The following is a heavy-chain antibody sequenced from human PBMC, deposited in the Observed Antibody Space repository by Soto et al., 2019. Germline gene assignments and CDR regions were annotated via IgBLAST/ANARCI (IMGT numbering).Heavy chain of an antibody. Sequence: SETLSLTCTVSGGSMSSEGYYWSWIRQHPGKGLEWIGYIYYSGLTDYNPSLKSRLTISVDKSKNEFYLKMRSVTAADTALYYCALPYAGDPAGFDYWGQGTLVTVSS. V-gene: IGHV4-31*03. D-gene: IGHD2-21*02. CDR2: IYYSGLT. CDR3: ALPYAGDPAGFDY. J-gene: IGHJ4*02. CDR1: GGSMSSEGYY.